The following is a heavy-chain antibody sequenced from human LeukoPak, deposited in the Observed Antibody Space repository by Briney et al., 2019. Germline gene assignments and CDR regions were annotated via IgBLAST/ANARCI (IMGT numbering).Heavy chain of an antibody. CDR1: GFTFSNYW. J-gene: IGHJ4*02. V-gene: IGHV3-30*18. CDR2: ISYDGSNK. D-gene: IGHD6-13*01. Sequence: GGSLRLSCAASGFTFSNYWMHWVRQAPGKGLEWVAVISYDGSNKYYADSVKGRFTISRDNSKNTLYLQMNSLRAEDTAFYYCAKDPSTYSSSWYGWLGYWGQGTLVTVSS. CDR3: AKDPSTYSSSWYGWLGY.